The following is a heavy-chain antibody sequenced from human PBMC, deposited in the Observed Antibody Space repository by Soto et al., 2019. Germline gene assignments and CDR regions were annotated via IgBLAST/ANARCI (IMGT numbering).Heavy chain of an antibody. CDR2: INPNSGGT. CDR3: ARSITSSSGWVFDY. D-gene: IGHD6-19*01. Sequence: ASVKVSCKASGYTFTGYYMHWVRQAPGQGLEWMGWINPNSGGTNYAQKFQGWVTMTRDTSISTAYMELSRLRSDDTAVYYCARSITSSSGWVFDYWGQGTLVTVSS. J-gene: IGHJ4*02. CDR1: GYTFTGYY. V-gene: IGHV1-2*04.